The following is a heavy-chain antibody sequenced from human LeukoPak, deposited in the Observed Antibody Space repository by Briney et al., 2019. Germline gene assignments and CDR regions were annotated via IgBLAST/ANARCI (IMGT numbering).Heavy chain of an antibody. V-gene: IGHV3-30*03. CDR2: MSYDENDK. J-gene: IGHJ4*02. D-gene: IGHD2-8*02. CDR1: GFTFSSYA. CDR3: TRSRTWWGYFDF. Sequence: GTSLRLSCAASGFTFSSYAIHWVRQAPGKGLEWVAVMSYDENDKYYSDSVKGRFTISRDKSKNTLHLQMDSLRAEDTALYYCTRSRTWWGYFDFWGQGTLVTVSS.